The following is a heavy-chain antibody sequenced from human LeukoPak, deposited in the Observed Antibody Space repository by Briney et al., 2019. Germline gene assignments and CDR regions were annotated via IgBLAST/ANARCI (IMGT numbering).Heavy chain of an antibody. J-gene: IGHJ4*02. CDR2: IYYSGNS. Sequence: PSETLSLTCTVSGGSISGYYWSWIRQPPGKGLEWIGYIYYSGNSDYNPSLKSRVSISVDTSKNQLSLKLSSVTAADTAVYYCAGAHSNNWHVDYWGQGTLVTVSS. CDR3: AGAHSNNWHVDY. V-gene: IGHV4-59*01. CDR1: GGSISGYY. D-gene: IGHD1-1*01.